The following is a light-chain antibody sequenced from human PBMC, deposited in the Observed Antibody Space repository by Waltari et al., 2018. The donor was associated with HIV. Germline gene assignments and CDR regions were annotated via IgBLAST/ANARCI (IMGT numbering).Light chain of an antibody. CDR2: RDN. V-gene: IGLV1-47*01. CDR1: SANIGNN. J-gene: IGLJ3*02. CDR3: AAWDDTLSGWV. Sequence: QSVLTQPPSASGTPGQRVTISCSGSSANIGNNVYWDQQLPGAAPKVVIYRDNPRPSGVPDRFSGSRSGTSASLDVSGLRSEDEATYFCAAWDDTLSGWVFGGGTKLTVL.